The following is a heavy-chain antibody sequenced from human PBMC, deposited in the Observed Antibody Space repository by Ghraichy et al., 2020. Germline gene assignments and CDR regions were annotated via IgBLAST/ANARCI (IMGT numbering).Heavy chain of an antibody. V-gene: IGHV4-34*01. J-gene: IGHJ4*02. CDR3: ASLTGLTLEDYSNYGRRLYYFDY. Sequence: SETLSLTCAVYGGSFSGYYWSWIRQPPGKGLEWIGEINHSGSTNYNPSLKSRVTISVDTSKNQFSLKLSSVTAADTAVYYCASLTGLTLEDYSNYGRRLYYFDYWGQGTLVTVSS. CDR2: INHSGST. D-gene: IGHD4-11*01. CDR1: GGSFSGYY.